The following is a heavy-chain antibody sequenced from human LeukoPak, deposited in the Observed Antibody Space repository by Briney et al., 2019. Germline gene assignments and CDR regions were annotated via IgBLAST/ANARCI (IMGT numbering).Heavy chain of an antibody. CDR1: GFTFSNAW. V-gene: IGHV3-15*01. D-gene: IGHD1-26*01. CDR3: AKDFYSGSSP. J-gene: IGHJ5*02. Sequence: GGSLRLSCAASGFTFSNAWMSWVRQAPGKGLEWVGRFKSKTDGGTTDYAAPVKGRFTISRDNSKNTLFLQMNSLRTEDTAVYYCAKDFYSGSSPWGQGTLVTVSS. CDR2: FKSKTDGGTT.